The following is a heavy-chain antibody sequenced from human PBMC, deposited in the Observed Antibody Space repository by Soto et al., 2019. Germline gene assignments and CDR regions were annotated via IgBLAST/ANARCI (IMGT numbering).Heavy chain of an antibody. CDR3: AVRGLGVSSPPYFDN. Sequence: QLVQSGSEVKKPGSSVKVSCQASGGTFSGYVVTWVRQAPGQGLEWMGEFVPLFGTTNYAQRFSGRITITAEECTSTAYMELRTLRSDDTAVYYCAVRGLGVSSPPYFDNWGQGTLVTVSS. V-gene: IGHV1-69*01. D-gene: IGHD3-16*01. J-gene: IGHJ4*02. CDR2: FVPLFGTT. CDR1: GGTFSGYV.